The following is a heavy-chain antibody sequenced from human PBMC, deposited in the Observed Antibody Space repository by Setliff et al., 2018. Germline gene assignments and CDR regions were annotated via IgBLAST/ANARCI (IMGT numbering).Heavy chain of an antibody. CDR1: RFTFRGSS. CDR2: ISFDGSNK. Sequence: GSLRLSCAVSRFTFRGSSMHWVRRAPGKGLEWVAVISFDGSNKYYADSVKGRFTISRDSSRNTLYLQMNSLRAEDTAVYYCASSGGNWHFDLWGRGTLVTVSS. CDR3: ASSGGNWHFDL. D-gene: IGHD2-15*01. J-gene: IGHJ2*01. V-gene: IGHV3-30*04.